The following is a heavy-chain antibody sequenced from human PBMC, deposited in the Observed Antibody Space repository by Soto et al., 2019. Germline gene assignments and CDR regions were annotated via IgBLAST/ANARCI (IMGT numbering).Heavy chain of an antibody. J-gene: IGHJ4*02. CDR2: ISWNSGSI. D-gene: IGHD6-6*01. Sequence: GGSLRLSCAASGFTFDDYAMHWVRQAPGKGLEWVSGISWNSGSIGYADSVKGRFTISRDNAKNSLYLQMNSLRAEDTALYYCAKDRAQQLGYSSSSTEFDYWGQGTLVTVSS. V-gene: IGHV3-9*01. CDR3: AKDRAQQLGYSSSSTEFDY. CDR1: GFTFDDYA.